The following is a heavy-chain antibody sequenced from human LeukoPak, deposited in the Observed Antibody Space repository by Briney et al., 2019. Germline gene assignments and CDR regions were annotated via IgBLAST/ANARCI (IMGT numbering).Heavy chain of an antibody. J-gene: IGHJ3*02. CDR1: GYSISSGYY. CDR2: IYHSGST. V-gene: IGHV4-38-2*01. CDR3: ALNPGGGYCSSTSCYISAFDI. D-gene: IGHD2-2*02. Sequence: SETLSLTCAVSGYSISSGYYWGWIRQPPGKGLEWIGSIYHSGSTYYNPSLKRRVTISVDTSKNQFSLKLSSVTAADTAVYYSALNPGGGYCSSTSCYISAFDIWGQGTMVTVSS.